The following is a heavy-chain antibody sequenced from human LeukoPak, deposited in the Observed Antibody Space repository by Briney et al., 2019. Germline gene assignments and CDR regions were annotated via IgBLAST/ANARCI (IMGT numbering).Heavy chain of an antibody. CDR2: IKRKTDGGTT. CDR1: GFTFSDAW. Sequence: GGSLRLSCAASGFTFSDAWMNWVRQAPGKGLEWVGRIKRKTDGGTTDYAAPVKGRFTISRDDSKNTLYLQMNSLKTEDTAVYYCATGNWGPYWGQGTLVTVSS. V-gene: IGHV3-15*07. J-gene: IGHJ4*02. D-gene: IGHD7-27*01. CDR3: ATGNWGPY.